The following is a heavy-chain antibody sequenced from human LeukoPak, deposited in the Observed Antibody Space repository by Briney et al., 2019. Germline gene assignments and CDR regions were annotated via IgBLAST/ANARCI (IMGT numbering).Heavy chain of an antibody. Sequence: PGGSLRLSCAASGFTFDDYAMHWVRQAPGKGLEWVSGISWNSGSIGYADSVKGRFTISRDNAKNSLYLQMNSLRAEDMALYYCAKGSNYYDSSGYSNYFDYRGQGTLVTVSS. V-gene: IGHV3-9*03. CDR1: GFTFDDYA. CDR3: AKGSNYYDSSGYSNYFDY. J-gene: IGHJ4*02. D-gene: IGHD3-22*01. CDR2: ISWNSGSI.